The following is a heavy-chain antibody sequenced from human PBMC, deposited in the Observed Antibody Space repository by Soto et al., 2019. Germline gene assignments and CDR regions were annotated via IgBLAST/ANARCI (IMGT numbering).Heavy chain of an antibody. J-gene: IGHJ4*02. CDR1: GYSFTSHW. Sequence: GESLKISCKGSGYSFTSHWIAWVLQMPGKGLEWMGIIYPGDSDTRYSPSFQGQVIISADKATSTAYLQWSSLKASDTAMYYCARTIFGVVARGPDYWGQGTLVTGSS. V-gene: IGHV5-51*01. CDR2: IYPGDSDT. D-gene: IGHD3-3*01. CDR3: ARTIFGVVARGPDY.